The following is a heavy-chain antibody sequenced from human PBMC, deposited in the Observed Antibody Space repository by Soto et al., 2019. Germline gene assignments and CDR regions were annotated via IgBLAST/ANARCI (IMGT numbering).Heavy chain of an antibody. D-gene: IGHD5-18*01. Sequence: QVQMVESGGGVVLPGRSLRLSCAASGFSFSTYGMHWVRQAPGKGLVWMAVISNDGSIKYHADSVKGRFTISRDNSKDTLILQMTSLRGEDTAVYYCAKVVRADTMSSNVYYYSGMDVWGQGTTVTVSS. CDR3: AKVVRADTMSSNVYYYSGMDV. V-gene: IGHV3-30*18. CDR1: GFSFSTYG. J-gene: IGHJ6*02. CDR2: ISNDGSIK.